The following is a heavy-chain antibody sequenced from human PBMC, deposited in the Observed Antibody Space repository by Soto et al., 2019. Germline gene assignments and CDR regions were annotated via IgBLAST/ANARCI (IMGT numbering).Heavy chain of an antibody. J-gene: IGHJ5*02. CDR1: GGSFSGYY. D-gene: IGHD2-15*01. CDR3: ARGPPVGYCSGGSCSRGFDP. V-gene: IGHV4-34*01. Sequence: SETLSLTCAVYGGSFSGYYWSWIRQPPGKGLEWIGEINHSGSTNYNPSLKSRVTISVDTSKNQFSLKLSSVTAADTAVYYCARGPPVGYCSGGSCSRGFDPWGQGTLVTVSS. CDR2: INHSGST.